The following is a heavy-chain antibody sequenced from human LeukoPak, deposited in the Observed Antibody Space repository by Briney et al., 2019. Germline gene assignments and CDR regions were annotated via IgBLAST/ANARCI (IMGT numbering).Heavy chain of an antibody. V-gene: IGHV3-66*02. CDR2: IYSDGST. CDR3: ARDRYCTSTTCGGFFDY. D-gene: IGHD2-2*01. CDR1: GVIVGRYY. J-gene: IGHJ4*02. Sequence: QRVWSLRVSSEPSGVIVGRYYMSWVCQAPQKGLEWVSVIYSDGSTYYADSVKGRLTIFRDDSKNTLYLQVNSLRVEDTAVYYCARDRYCTSTTCGGFFDYWGQGTLVTVSS.